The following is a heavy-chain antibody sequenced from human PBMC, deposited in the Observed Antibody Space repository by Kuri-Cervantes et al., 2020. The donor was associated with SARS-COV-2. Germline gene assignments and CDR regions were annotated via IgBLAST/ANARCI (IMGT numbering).Heavy chain of an antibody. CDR3: VKDGVEAIFGVISSLVY. V-gene: IGHV3-64D*06. Sequence: SLKISCAASGFTFSSYAMHWVRQAPGKGLEYVSAISSDGGDTYYADSVRGRFTISRDNSKNTLYLQVTGLRAEDTAVYYCVKDGVEAIFGVISSLVYWGRGTLVTVSS. CDR1: GFTFSSYA. J-gene: IGHJ4*02. D-gene: IGHD3-3*01. CDR2: ISSDGGDT.